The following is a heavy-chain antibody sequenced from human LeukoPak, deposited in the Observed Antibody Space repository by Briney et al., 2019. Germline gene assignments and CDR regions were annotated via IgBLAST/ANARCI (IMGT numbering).Heavy chain of an antibody. D-gene: IGHD5-12*01. Sequence: GGSLRLSCVGSGFTFSNYLMNWVRQAPGKGLEWVSFISSTGGTIYYAGSVQGRFTVSRDNAKNSLYFQMTSLRVEDTAFYYCASAHGGSGYDRPFDYWGQGTMVTVS. CDR1: GFTFSNYL. CDR2: ISSTGGTI. CDR3: ASAHGGSGYDRPFDY. V-gene: IGHV3-48*04. J-gene: IGHJ4*02.